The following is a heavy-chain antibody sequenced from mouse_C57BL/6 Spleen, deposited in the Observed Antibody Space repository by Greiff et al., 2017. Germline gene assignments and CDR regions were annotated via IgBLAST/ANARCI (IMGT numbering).Heavy chain of an antibody. D-gene: IGHD2-2*01. CDR2: ILPGSGST. J-gene: IGHJ2*01. CDR3: ARWKNDYGYDVYYFDY. V-gene: IGHV1-9*01. CDR1: GYTFTGYW. Sequence: QVQLQQSGAELMKPGASVKLSCKATGYTFTGYWIEWVKQRPGHGLEWIGEILPGSGSTNYNEKFKGKATFTADKSSNTAYMQLSSLTTEDSAIYYCARWKNDYGYDVYYFDYWGHGTTLTVSS.